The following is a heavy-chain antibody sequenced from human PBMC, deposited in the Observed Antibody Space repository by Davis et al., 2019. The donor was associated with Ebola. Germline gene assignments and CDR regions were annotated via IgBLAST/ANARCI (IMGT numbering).Heavy chain of an antibody. D-gene: IGHD5-24*01. CDR3: ARDRWDSRFRYYYGMDV. Sequence: SETLSLTCTVSGGSISSYYWSWIRQSSGKGLEWIGYIFYGGSTNYNPSLKSRVTISVDTSKNQFSLKLNSVTAVDTAVYYCARDRWDSRFRYYYGMDVWGQGITVTVSS. CDR2: IFYGGST. J-gene: IGHJ6*02. CDR1: GGSISSYY. V-gene: IGHV4-59*01.